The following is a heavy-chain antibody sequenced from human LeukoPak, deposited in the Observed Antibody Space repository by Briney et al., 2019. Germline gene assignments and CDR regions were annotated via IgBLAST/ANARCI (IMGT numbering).Heavy chain of an antibody. J-gene: IGHJ4*02. CDR1: GGSISSSNW. D-gene: IGHD3-10*01. CDR2: IYHSAST. CDR3: ARGLSPCINMVRGVRPPFRGVFDY. V-gene: IGHV4-4*02. Sequence: ASGTLSLTCAVSGGSISSSNWWSWVRQPPGKGLEWSGEIYHSASTNYNPSLKSRVTISVDTSKNQFSLKLSSVTAADTAVYYCARGLSPCINMVRGVRPPFRGVFDYWGQGTLVTVSS.